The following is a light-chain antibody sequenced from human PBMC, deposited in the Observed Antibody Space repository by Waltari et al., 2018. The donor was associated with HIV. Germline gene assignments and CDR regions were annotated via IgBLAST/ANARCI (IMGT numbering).Light chain of an antibody. V-gene: IGLV2-14*03. CDR2: DVS. CDR1: SSDVGYFSY. Sequence: QSALTQPASVSGSPGQSITISCTGTSSDVGYFSYVSWYQQRPGKAPKLIIFDVSNQPSGVSDRFSGSKSGNTASLTISGLQAEDEADYYCSSYTSSSTLVIFGGGTKLTVL. J-gene: IGLJ2*01. CDR3: SSYTSSSTLVI.